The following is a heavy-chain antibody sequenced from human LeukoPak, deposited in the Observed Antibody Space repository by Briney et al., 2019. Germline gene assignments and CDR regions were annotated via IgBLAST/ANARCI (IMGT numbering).Heavy chain of an antibody. CDR3: ARAGQGYYTSASCYLSLDY. CDR2: IYHSGST. CDR1: GGSISSSNW. D-gene: IGHD2-2*01. J-gene: IGHJ4*02. V-gene: IGHV4-4*02. Sequence: SGTLSLTCAVSGGSISSSNWWSWVRQPPGKGLEWIGQIYHSGSTNYNPSLKSRVAISVDKSKNQFSLNLNSVTAADTAVYYCARAGQGYYTSASCYLSLDYWGQGTLVTVSS.